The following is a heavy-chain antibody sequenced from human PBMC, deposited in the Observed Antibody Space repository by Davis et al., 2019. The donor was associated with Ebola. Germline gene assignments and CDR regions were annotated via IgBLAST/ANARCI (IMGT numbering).Heavy chain of an antibody. D-gene: IGHD2-2*01. J-gene: IGHJ6*04. CDR3: ARAVGCSSTSCLYYYYGMDV. CDR2: IIPIFGTA. V-gene: IGHV1-69*13. CDR1: GGTFSSYA. Sequence: SVKVSCKASGGTFSSYAISWVRQAPGQGLEWMGGIIPIFGTANYAQKFQGRVTITADESTSTAYMELRSLRSDDTAVYYCARAVGCSSTSCLYYYYGMDVWGKGTTVTVSS.